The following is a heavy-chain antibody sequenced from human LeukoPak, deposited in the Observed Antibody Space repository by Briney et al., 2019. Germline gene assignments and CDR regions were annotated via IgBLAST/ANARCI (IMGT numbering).Heavy chain of an antibody. CDR3: ARVSSSISCFGLDY. CDR2: ITSGNTI. CDR1: GFIFSDYY. Sequence: GGSLRLSCAASGFIFSDYYMSWIRQAPGKGLEWVSYITSGNTIYYADSVKGRFTISRDNAKNSLYLQMNNLRAEDTAVYYCARVSSSISCFGLDYWGQGILVTVSS. V-gene: IGHV3-69-1*01. D-gene: IGHD2-2*01. J-gene: IGHJ4*02.